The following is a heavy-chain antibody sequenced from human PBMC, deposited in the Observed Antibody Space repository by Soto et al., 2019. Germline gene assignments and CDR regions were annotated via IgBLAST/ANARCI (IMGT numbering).Heavy chain of an antibody. J-gene: IGHJ5*02. Sequence: QVQLVQSGAEVKKPGASVKVSCKASGYTFTSYDINWVRQATGQGLEWMGWMNPNSGNTGYPQKFQGRVTMTRNTSISTAYMVLGSLRFEDTAVYYCARSPPRVERNNYAGGWFDPWGQGTLVTVSS. CDR2: MNPNSGNT. V-gene: IGHV1-8*01. CDR3: ARSPPRVERNNYAGGWFDP. CDR1: GYTFTSYD. D-gene: IGHD4-4*01.